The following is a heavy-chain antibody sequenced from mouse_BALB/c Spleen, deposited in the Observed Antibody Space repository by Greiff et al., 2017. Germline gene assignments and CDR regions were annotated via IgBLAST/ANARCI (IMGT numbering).Heavy chain of an antibody. D-gene: IGHD1-1*02. CDR3: ARGGCDLWAMDY. Sequence: QVQLQQSGPELVKPGASVKISCKASGYAFSSSCMNWVKQRPGQGLEWIGRIYPGDGDTNYNGKFKGKATLTADKSSSTAYMQLSSLTSVDSAVYFCARGGCDLWAMDYWGQGTSVTVSS. J-gene: IGHJ4*01. V-gene: IGHV1-82*01. CDR1: GYAFSSSC. CDR2: IYPGDGDT.